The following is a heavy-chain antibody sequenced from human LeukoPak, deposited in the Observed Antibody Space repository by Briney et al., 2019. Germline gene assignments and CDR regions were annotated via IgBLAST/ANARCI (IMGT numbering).Heavy chain of an antibody. Sequence: NPGGSLRLSCAASGFTFSDYYMSWIRQAPGKGLEWVSYISSSGSTIYYADSVKGRFTISRDNAKNSLYLQMNSLRAEDTAVYYCAKTNSITMVRGPTTKLVPNWFDPWGQGTLVTVSS. J-gene: IGHJ5*02. V-gene: IGHV3-11*04. CDR1: GFTFSDYY. D-gene: IGHD3-10*01. CDR2: ISSSGSTI. CDR3: AKTNSITMVRGPTTKLVPNWFDP.